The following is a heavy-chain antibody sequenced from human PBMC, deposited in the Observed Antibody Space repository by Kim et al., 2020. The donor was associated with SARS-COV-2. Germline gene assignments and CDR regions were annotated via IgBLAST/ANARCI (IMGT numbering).Heavy chain of an antibody. V-gene: IGHV4-34*01. J-gene: IGHJ5*02. CDR1: GGFFSGYY. CDR3: ARGSDYVWGSYRLPAWFDP. CDR2: INHSGST. Sequence: SETLSLTCAVYGGFFSGYYWSWIRQPPGKGLEWIGEINHSGSTNYNPSLKSRVTISVDTSKNQFSLKLSSVTAADTAVYYCARGSDYVWGSYRLPAWFDPWGQGTLVTVSS. D-gene: IGHD3-16*02.